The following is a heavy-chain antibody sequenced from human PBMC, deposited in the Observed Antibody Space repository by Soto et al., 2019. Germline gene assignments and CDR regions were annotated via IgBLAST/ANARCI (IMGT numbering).Heavy chain of an antibody. V-gene: IGHV4-39*01. J-gene: IGHJ5*02. CDR3: ARRERAAGTDWWFDP. Sequence: QLQLQASGPGLVKPSETLSLTCTVSGGSISSSSFHWGWIRQPPGKGLAWIGSIYYSGRTYYSPSLKWRVTISVDTTKNQFSLKLTSVTAADTAVYYCARRERAAGTDWWFDPWGQGTLVTVSS. CDR1: GGSISSSSFH. CDR2: IYYSGRT. D-gene: IGHD6-13*01.